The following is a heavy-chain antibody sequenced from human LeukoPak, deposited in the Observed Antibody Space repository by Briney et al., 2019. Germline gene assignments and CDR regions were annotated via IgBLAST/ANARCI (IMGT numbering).Heavy chain of an antibody. D-gene: IGHD1-26*01. CDR1: GYIFTGYY. Sequence: GASVKVSCKASGYIFTGYYMHWVRQAPGQGLEWMGWINPNSGGTNYAQKFQGRVTMTRDTSISTAYMELRSLRSDDTAVYYCARLVGGGYGLHFDPWGQGTLVTVSS. V-gene: IGHV1-2*02. J-gene: IGHJ5*02. CDR3: ARLVGGGYGLHFDP. CDR2: INPNSGGT.